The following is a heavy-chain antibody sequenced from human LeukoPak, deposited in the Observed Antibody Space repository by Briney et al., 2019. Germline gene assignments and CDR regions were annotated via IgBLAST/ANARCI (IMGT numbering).Heavy chain of an antibody. D-gene: IGHD3-22*01. Sequence: SVKVSCKASGGTFSSYAISWVRQAPGQGIGWMGRIIPILGIANYAQKFQGRVTITADKSTSTAYMELSSLRSEDTAVYYCASALYYYDSSGYSLGYWGQGTLVTVSS. V-gene: IGHV1-69*04. CDR3: ASALYYYDSSGYSLGY. CDR1: GGTFSSYA. CDR2: IIPILGIA. J-gene: IGHJ4*02.